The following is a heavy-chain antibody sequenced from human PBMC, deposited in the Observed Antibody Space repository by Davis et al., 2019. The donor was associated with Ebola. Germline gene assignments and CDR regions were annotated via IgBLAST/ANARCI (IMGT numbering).Heavy chain of an antibody. CDR3: ARAEDDYGEYPDALDI. CDR2: VTGDGSAT. CDR1: GFSFSTYA. D-gene: IGHD4-17*01. Sequence: GESLKISCAASGFSFSTYAMSWVRQAPGKGLEWVSLVTGDGSATSHADSVKGRFTISRDNSENMLFLRLSSLRAEDTAMYYCARAEDDYGEYPDALDIWGQGTVVTVSS. V-gene: IGHV3-23*01. J-gene: IGHJ3*02.